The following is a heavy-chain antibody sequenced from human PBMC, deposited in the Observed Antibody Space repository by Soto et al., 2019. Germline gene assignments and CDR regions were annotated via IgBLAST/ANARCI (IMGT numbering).Heavy chain of an antibody. CDR2: IIPIFGTA. V-gene: IGHV1-69*13. CDR3: ARDAPPGAVAGNYFDY. CDR1: GGTFSSYA. J-gene: IGHJ4*02. D-gene: IGHD6-19*01. Sequence: GASVKVSFKASGGTFSSYAISWVRQAPGQGLEWMGGIIPIFGTANYAQKFQGRVTITADESTSTAYMELSSLRSEDTAVYYCARDAPPGAVAGNYFDYWGQGTLVTVSS.